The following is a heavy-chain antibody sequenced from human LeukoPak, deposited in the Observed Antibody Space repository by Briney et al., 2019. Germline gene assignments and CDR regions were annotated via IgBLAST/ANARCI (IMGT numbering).Heavy chain of an antibody. V-gene: IGHV3-23*01. CDR2: ISGSGGST. D-gene: IGHD6-19*01. J-gene: IGHJ4*02. Sequence: GGSLRLSCAASGFTFSSYGMTWVRQAPGKGLEWVSAISGSGGSTYYADSVKGRFTISRDNSKNTLYLQMNSLRAEDTAVYYCAKDITVAGSESFDYWGQGTLVTVSS. CDR1: GFTFSSYG. CDR3: AKDITVAGSESFDY.